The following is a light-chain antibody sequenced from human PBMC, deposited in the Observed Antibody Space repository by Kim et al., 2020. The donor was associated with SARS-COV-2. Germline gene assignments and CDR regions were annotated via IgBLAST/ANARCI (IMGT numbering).Light chain of an antibody. CDR3: QQRSNWPIT. J-gene: IGKJ5*01. Sequence: SPGAEATRSCRAIQPVSTYLAWYQQKPGQAPRLLISDASNRASGIPARFSGSGSGTDFTLTISSLEPEDFAVYYCQQRSNWPITFGQGTRLEIK. V-gene: IGKV3-11*01. CDR1: QPVSTY. CDR2: DAS.